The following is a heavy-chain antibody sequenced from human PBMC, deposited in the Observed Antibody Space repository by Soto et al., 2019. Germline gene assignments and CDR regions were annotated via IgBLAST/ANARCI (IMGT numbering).Heavy chain of an antibody. CDR1: GGTFSSYA. CDR2: IIPIFGTA. D-gene: IGHD3-3*01. V-gene: IGHV1-69*13. J-gene: IGHJ6*02. Sequence: SVKVSCKASGGTFSSYAISWVRQAPGQGLEWMGGIIPIFGTANYAQKFQGGVTITADESTSTAYMELSSLRSEDTAVYYCARHNIGRFLEWLPYYYYYGMDVWGQGTTVTVSS. CDR3: ARHNIGRFLEWLPYYYYYGMDV.